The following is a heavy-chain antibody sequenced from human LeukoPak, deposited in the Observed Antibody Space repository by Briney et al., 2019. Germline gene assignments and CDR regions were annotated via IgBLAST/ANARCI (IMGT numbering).Heavy chain of an antibody. Sequence: SETLSLTCSVSGGSISSSSYYWGWIRQPPGKGLEWIGSIYYSGSTYYNPSLKTRVTISVDTSKNQFSLKLSSVTAADTAVYYCTRDDGYYPNPPTWGQGTLVTVSS. CDR1: GGSISSSSYY. CDR2: IYYSGST. J-gene: IGHJ5*02. D-gene: IGHD4-17*01. CDR3: TRDDGYYPNPPT. V-gene: IGHV4-39*07.